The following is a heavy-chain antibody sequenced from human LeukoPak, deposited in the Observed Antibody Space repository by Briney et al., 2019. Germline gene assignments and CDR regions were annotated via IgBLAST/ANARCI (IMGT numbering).Heavy chain of an antibody. J-gene: IGHJ6*03. Sequence: SETLSLTCTVSGGPIYSYYWSWIRQTAGKGLEWIGRLYPGVSTNYNPSLKSRVTMSVDTSKNQFALKLSAVTAADTAVYYCARLKFYDSTGYSPGHYMDVWGKGTTVAVSS. CDR2: LYPGVST. CDR3: ARLKFYDSTGYSPGHYMDV. D-gene: IGHD3-22*01. CDR1: GGPIYSYY. V-gene: IGHV4-4*07.